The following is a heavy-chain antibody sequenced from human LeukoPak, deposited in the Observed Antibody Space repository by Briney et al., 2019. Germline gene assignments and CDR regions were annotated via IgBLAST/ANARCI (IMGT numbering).Heavy chain of an antibody. CDR1: GFTFSSYA. CDR2: ISGSGGST. Sequence: PGASLRLSCAASGFTFSSYAMSWVRQAPGKGLEWVSAISGSGGSTYYADSVKGRFTISRDNSKNTLYLQMNSLRAEDTAVYYCARALNHYYYYGMDVWGKGTTVTVSS. J-gene: IGHJ6*04. V-gene: IGHV3-23*01. CDR3: ARALNHYYYYGMDV.